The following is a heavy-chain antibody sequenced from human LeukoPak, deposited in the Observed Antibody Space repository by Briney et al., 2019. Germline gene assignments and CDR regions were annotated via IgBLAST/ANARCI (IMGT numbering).Heavy chain of an antibody. CDR3: ARDGLLTRTGMDV. V-gene: IGHV1-69*16. Sequence: SVKVSCKASRGTFSDYTISWVRRAPGQGLEWMGGIIPMLGTAKYAQNFQGRVTITTDDSSSTVYMELSGLRFEDTASYFCARDGLLTRTGMDVWGKGTTVTVSS. J-gene: IGHJ6*03. D-gene: IGHD3/OR15-3a*01. CDR1: RGTFSDYT. CDR2: IIPMLGTA.